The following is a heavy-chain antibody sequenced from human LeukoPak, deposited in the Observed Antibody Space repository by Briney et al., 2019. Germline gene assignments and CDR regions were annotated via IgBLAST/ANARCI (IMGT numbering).Heavy chain of an antibody. CDR1: GGSFSGYY. CDR3: ARGVRTYYGSGSYCDY. V-gene: IGHV4-34*01. CDR2: INHSGST. Sequence: SETLSLTCADYGGSFSGYYWSSIRQPPGKGLEWIGEINHSGSTNYNPSLKSRVTISVDTSKNQFALKLSSVTAADTAVYYCARGVRTYYGSGSYCDYWGQGTLVTVSS. D-gene: IGHD3-10*01. J-gene: IGHJ4*02.